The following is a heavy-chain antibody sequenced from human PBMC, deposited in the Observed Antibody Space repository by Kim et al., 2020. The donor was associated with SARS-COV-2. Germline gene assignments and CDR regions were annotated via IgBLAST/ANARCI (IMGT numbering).Heavy chain of an antibody. V-gene: IGHV1-69*01. CDR3: ARDLVVGATANAFDI. Sequence: QKFQGRVTITADESTSTAYMELSSLRSEDTAVYYCARDLVVGATANAFDIWGQGTMVTVSS. D-gene: IGHD1-26*01. J-gene: IGHJ3*02.